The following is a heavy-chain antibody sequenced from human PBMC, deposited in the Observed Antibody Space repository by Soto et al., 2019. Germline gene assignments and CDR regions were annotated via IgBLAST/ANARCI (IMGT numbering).Heavy chain of an antibody. J-gene: IGHJ6*02. Sequence: SETLSLACAVYGGSFSGYYWSWIRQPPGKGLEWIGEINHSGSTNYNPSLKSRVTISVDTSKNQFSLKLSSVTAADTAVYYCVRGVELGIRYYYHYGIDVCGQGTTVT. CDR2: INHSGST. V-gene: IGHV4-34*01. CDR3: VRGVELGIRYYYHYGIDV. CDR1: GGSFSGYY. D-gene: IGHD7-27*01.